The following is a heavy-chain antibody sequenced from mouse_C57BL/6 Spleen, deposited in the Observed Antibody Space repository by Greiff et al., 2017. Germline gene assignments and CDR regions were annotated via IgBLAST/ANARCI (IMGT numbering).Heavy chain of an antibody. CDR2: INPSSGYT. D-gene: IGHD3-2*02. CDR3: ARGTAQATGAMDY. CDR1: GYTFTSYT. Sequence: VQLQQSGAELARPGASVKMSCKASGYTFTSYTMHWVKQRPGQGLEWIGYINPSSGYTKYNQKFKDKATLTADKSSSTAYMQLSSLTSEDSAVYYCARGTAQATGAMDYWGQGTSGTVSS. V-gene: IGHV1-4*01. J-gene: IGHJ4*01.